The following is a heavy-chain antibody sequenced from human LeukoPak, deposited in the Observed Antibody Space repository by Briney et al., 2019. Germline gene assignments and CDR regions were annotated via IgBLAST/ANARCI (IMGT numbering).Heavy chain of an antibody. Sequence: SETLSLTCAVYGGSFSGYYWSWIRQPPGKGLEWIGEINHSGSTYYNPSLKSRVTISVDTSKNQFSLKLSSVTAADTAVYYCASTGVYDFWSGYYTRNWFDPWGQGTLVTVSS. CDR3: ASTGVYDFWSGYYTRNWFDP. CDR1: GGSFSGYY. J-gene: IGHJ5*02. V-gene: IGHV4-34*01. D-gene: IGHD3-3*01. CDR2: INHSGST.